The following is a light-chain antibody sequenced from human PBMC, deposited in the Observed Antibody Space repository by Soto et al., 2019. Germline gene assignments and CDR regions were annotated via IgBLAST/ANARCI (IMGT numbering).Light chain of an antibody. CDR2: GAY. V-gene: IGKV1-8*01. CDR3: QHYKNYPWT. CDR1: QDVGRY. Sequence: IRMTQSPSSLSASAGDRVAIACRASQDVGRYLAWYQQKPGQAPKLLNYGAYTLHSGLPSRFSGGGSGTDFTLTIICLPSEDLAAYYCQHYKNYPWTFGQGTKVVSK. J-gene: IGKJ1*01.